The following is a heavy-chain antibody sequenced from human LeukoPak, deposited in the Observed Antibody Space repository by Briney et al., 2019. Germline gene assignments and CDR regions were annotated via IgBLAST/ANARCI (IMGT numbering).Heavy chain of an antibody. J-gene: IGHJ4*02. CDR3: AREDYDYVWGSYRFDY. Sequence: SETLSLTCAVYGGSFSGYYWSWIRQPAGKGLEWIGRIYTSGSTNYNPSLKSRVTMSVDTSKNQFSLKLSSVTAADTAVYYCAREDYDYVWGSYRFDYWGQGTLVTVSS. CDR2: IYTSGST. CDR1: GGSFSGYY. D-gene: IGHD3-16*02. V-gene: IGHV4-4*07.